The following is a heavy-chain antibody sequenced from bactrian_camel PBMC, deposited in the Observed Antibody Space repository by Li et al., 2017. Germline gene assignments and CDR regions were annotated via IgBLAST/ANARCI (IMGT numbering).Heavy chain of an antibody. Sequence: HVQLVESGGGSVQAGGSLKLSCAPNGYTNCVGWFRQGPGKEREGVAALFTGGGSTYYADSVKGRFTISQDNAKNTVSLQMNRLKLEDTAMYYCAAMVFPQGLDVVDYFKTGGPEYEYNYWGQGTQVTVS. CDR3: AAMVFPQGLDVVDYFKTGGPEYEYNY. V-gene: IGHV3S1*01. D-gene: IGHD2*01. J-gene: IGHJ4*01. CDR2: LFTGGGST. CDR1: GYTNC.